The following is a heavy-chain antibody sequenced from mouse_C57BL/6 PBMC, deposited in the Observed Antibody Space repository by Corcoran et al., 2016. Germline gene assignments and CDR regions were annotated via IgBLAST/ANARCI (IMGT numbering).Heavy chain of an antibody. CDR2: INPYNGGT. CDR3: ARSVTTVVAFDY. Sequence: EVQLQQSGPVLVKPGASVKMSCKASGYTFTDYYMNWVKQSHGKSLEWIGVINPYNGGTSYNQKFKGKATLTVDKSSSTAYMELNSLTSEDSAVYYCARSVTTVVAFDYWGQGTTLTVSS. D-gene: IGHD1-1*01. CDR1: GYTFTDYY. J-gene: IGHJ2*01. V-gene: IGHV1-19*01.